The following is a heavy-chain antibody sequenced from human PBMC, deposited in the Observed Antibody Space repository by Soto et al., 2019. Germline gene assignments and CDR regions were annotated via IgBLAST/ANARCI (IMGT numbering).Heavy chain of an antibody. Sequence: EVQLVESGGGLVKPGGSLRLSCAASGFTFSSYSMNWVRQAPGKGLEWVSSISSSSSYIYYADSVKGRFTISRDNAKYSLYLQMNSLRAEDTAVYYCARGKVVVAATRVWFDPWGQGTLVTVSS. CDR1: GFTFSSYS. CDR2: ISSSSSYI. J-gene: IGHJ5*02. V-gene: IGHV3-21*01. D-gene: IGHD2-15*01. CDR3: ARGKVVVAATRVWFDP.